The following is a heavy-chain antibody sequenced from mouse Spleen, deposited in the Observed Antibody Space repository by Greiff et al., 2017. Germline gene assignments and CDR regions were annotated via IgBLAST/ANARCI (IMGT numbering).Heavy chain of an antibody. CDR2: IYPGSGSI. CDR1: GYTFTEYT. J-gene: IGHJ2*01. Sequence: QVQLQQSGAELVKPGASVKLSCKASGYTFTEYTIHWVKQRPGQGLEWIGWIYPGSGSIKYNEKFKDKATLTADKSSSTVYMELSRLTSADSAVYFCARNEVYDYDVPYYFGYWGQGTTLTVSS. D-gene: IGHD2-4*01. CDR3: ARNEVYDYDVPYYFGY. V-gene: IGHV1-62-2*01.